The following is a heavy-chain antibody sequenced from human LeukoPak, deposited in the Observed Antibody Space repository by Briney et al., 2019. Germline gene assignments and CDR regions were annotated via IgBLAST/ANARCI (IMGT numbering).Heavy chain of an antibody. J-gene: IGHJ3*02. D-gene: IGHD3-22*01. CDR2: INPNSGGT. Sequence: VASVKVSCKASGYTFTSYDINWVRQATGQGLEWMGWINPNSGGTNYAQKFQGRVTMTRDTSISTAYMELSRLRSDDTAVYYCARPTYYYDSSGYYSYLGDAFDIWGQGTMVTDSS. CDR1: GYTFTSYD. CDR3: ARPTYYYDSSGYYSYLGDAFDI. V-gene: IGHV1-2*02.